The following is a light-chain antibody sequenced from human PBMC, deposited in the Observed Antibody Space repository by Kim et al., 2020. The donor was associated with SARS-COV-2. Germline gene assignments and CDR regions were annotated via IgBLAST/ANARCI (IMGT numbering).Light chain of an antibody. J-gene: IGLJ2*01. CDR2: GRT. CDR1: SLRSYY. CDR3: DSRDSGGDVV. Sequence: VALVQTARNTGQGDSLRSYYATWYQQKPRQAPVFVIYGRTNRPSGIPDRFSGSTSGNIASMTISGAQADDESEFYCDSRDSGGDVVFGGGTKLTVL. V-gene: IGLV3-19*01.